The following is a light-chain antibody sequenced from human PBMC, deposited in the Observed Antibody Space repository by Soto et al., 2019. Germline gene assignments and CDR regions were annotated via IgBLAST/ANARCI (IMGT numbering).Light chain of an antibody. CDR2: TAS. CDR3: QQFGNSMWT. J-gene: IGKJ1*01. CDR1: QGIGDT. Sequence: EVVKRQSPATLSVSPGEGATLSCRASQGIGDTLAWYQRRPGQPPRLLIHTASRRATGIPDRFSGSGSGTDFTLAISRLEPEDFAVYYCQQFGNSMWTFGQGTKVDI. V-gene: IGKV3-20*01.